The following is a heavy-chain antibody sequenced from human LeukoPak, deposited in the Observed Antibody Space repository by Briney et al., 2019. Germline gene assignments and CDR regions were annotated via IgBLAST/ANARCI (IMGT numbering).Heavy chain of an antibody. D-gene: IGHD1-1*01. CDR2: IKQDGSEK. V-gene: IGHV3-7*04. CDR1: GFTFSSYW. Sequence: PGGSLRLSCAASGFTFSSYWMSWVRQAPGKGLEWVGNIKQDGSEKYYVDSVRGRFTISRDNAKNSLYLQMNSLRAEDTAVYYCARVQTGTTNWFDPWGQGTLVTVSS. J-gene: IGHJ5*02. CDR3: ARVQTGTTNWFDP.